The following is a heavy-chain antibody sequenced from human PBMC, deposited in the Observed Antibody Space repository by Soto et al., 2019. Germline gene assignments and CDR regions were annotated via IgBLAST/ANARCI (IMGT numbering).Heavy chain of an antibody. CDR1: GGSISTSNW. CDR2: VYHSGST. Sequence: SETLSLTCAVSGGSISTSNWWSWVRQPPGKGLEWIGEVYHSGSTNYNPSFKIRVAMSVDKSKNQFSLKLSSVTAADSAVYYCARHQSHSSSYVDPWGQGTLVTVSS. J-gene: IGHJ5*02. CDR3: ARHQSHSSSYVDP. D-gene: IGHD6-13*01. V-gene: IGHV4-4*02.